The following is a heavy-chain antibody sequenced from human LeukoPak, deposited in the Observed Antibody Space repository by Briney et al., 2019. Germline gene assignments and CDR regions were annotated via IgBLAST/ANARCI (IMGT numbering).Heavy chain of an antibody. J-gene: IGHJ4*02. CDR3: ARDKGGASADYHFDN. CDR2: ISNDGRNK. D-gene: IGHD6-13*01. CDR1: GFTFSSYA. Sequence: GRSLRLSCEASGFTFSSYAMHWVRQAPGKGLEWVAVISNDGRNKHYADSVKGRSTISRDNSKNTLFLQMNSLRAEDTAVYYCARDKGGASADYHFDNWGQGTLVTVSS. V-gene: IGHV3-30*04.